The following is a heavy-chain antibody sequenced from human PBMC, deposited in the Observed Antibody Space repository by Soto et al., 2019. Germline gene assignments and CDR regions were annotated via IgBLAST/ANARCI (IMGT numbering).Heavy chain of an antibody. J-gene: IGHJ4*02. CDR2: ISYEGREK. Sequence: QVHLVESGGGVVQPGRSLRLSCAASGFTFSNNGMHWVRQAPGKGLEWMGVISYEGREKYYAGSVKGRFTISRDNSKNTLYLQMATLKAEDTAIYYFVKDKGAAAGFDYWGQGILVTVSS. CDR1: GFTFSNNG. V-gene: IGHV3-30*18. D-gene: IGHD6-13*01. CDR3: VKDKGAAAGFDY.